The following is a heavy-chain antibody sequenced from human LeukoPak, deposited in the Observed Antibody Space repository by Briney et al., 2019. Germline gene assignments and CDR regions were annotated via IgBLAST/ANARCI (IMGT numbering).Heavy chain of an antibody. CDR2: ISAYNGNT. D-gene: IGHD6-13*01. V-gene: IGHV1-18*01. J-gene: IGHJ4*02. CDR1: GYTFTSYG. CDR3: ARDGGIAAAGTGDYFDY. Sequence: ASVKVSCKASGYTFTSYGISWVRQAPGQGLEWMGWISAYNGNTNYAQKLQGRVTMTTDTSTSTAYMELRSLRSDDTAVYYCARDGGIAAAGTGDYFDYWGQGNLVTVSS.